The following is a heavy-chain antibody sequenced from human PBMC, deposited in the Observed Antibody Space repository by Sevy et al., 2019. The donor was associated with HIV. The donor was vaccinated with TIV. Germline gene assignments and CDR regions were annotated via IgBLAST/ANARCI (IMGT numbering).Heavy chain of an antibody. CDR3: AREGYCSSTSCYTGSYYYYGMDV. V-gene: IGHV3-30-3*01. J-gene: IGHJ6*02. D-gene: IGHD2-2*02. Sequence: GGSLRLSCAASGFTFSSYAMHWVRQAPGKGLEWVAVISYDGSNKYYAHSVKGRFTISRDNSKNTLYLQMNSLRAEDTAVYYCAREGYCSSTSCYTGSYYYYGMDVWGQGTTVTVSS. CDR2: ISYDGSNK. CDR1: GFTFSSYA.